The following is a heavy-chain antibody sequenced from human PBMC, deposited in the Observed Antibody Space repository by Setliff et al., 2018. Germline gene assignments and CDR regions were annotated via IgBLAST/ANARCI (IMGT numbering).Heavy chain of an antibody. CDR3: ARVRSSSWLVVNWFDP. V-gene: IGHV1-46*01. CDR1: GYTFTRYY. CDR2: INPSGGST. J-gene: IGHJ5*02. Sequence: ASVKVSCKASGYTFTRYYMHWVRQAPGQGLEWMGIINPSGGSTSYAQKFQGRVTMTRDTSTSTVYMELSSLRSEDTAVYYCARVRSSSWLVVNWFDPWGQGTLVAVSS. D-gene: IGHD6-13*01.